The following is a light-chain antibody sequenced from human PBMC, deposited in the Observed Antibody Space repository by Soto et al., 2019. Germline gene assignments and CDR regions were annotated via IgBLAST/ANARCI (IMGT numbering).Light chain of an antibody. CDR2: KAS. CDR3: QKYNTFPLT. CDR1: QSISNW. Sequence: DIQMTQSPSTLSASVGDRVTITCRASQSISNWLAWYQQKPGKAPKLVIYKASSLESGVPSRFSGSGSGTEFTLTISSLQPDDFATYYFQKYNTFPLTFGGGTKVEIK. J-gene: IGKJ4*01. V-gene: IGKV1-5*03.